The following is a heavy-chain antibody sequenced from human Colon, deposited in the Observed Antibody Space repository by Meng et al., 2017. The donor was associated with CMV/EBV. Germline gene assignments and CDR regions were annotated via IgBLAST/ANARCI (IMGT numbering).Heavy chain of an antibody. CDR2: ISGGGTTT. D-gene: IGHD3-3*01. V-gene: IGHV3-23*01. J-gene: IGHJ4*02. Sequence: GESLKISCVGSEFTFSSYAMSWVRQAPGKGLEWVSAISGGGTTTFYADSVKGRYTISRDNSKNTLYLQMDSLRGEDTAVYYCAKGSEYFDFWCSSDWGQGTLVTVSS. CDR1: EFTFSSYA. CDR3: AKGSEYFDFWCSSD.